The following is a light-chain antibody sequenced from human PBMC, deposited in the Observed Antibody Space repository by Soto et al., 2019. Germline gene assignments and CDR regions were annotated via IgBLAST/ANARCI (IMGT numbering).Light chain of an antibody. CDR3: SSFSSTTTYG. J-gene: IGLJ1*01. CDR2: EVS. V-gene: IGLV2-14*01. Sequence: QSVLPQPASVSGSPGQSITISYTGTSRDVGTYNYVSWYQHHPGEAPKLIIYEVSYRPSGVSNRFSGSKSGSTASLTISGLQAEDESDYYCSSFSSTTTYGFGTGTKVTVL. CDR1: SRDVGTYNY.